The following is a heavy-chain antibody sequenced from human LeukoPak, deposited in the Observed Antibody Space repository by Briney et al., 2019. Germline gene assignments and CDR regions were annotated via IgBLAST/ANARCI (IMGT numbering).Heavy chain of an antibody. J-gene: IGHJ3*02. D-gene: IGHD1-14*01. CDR2: MSGSGDNT. CDR1: GFTFTSYA. V-gene: IGHV3-23*01. Sequence: PGGSLRLSCAASGFTFTSYAMSWVRQAPGKGLEWVSSMSGSGDNTYYADSVKGRFTISRDNSKNTLYLQMNTLRAEDTAVYYCAKGQGIIRAFDMWGQGTMVTVSS. CDR3: AKGQGIIRAFDM.